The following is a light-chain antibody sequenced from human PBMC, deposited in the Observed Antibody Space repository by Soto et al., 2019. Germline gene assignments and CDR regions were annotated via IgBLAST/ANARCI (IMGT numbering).Light chain of an antibody. V-gene: IGKV3-15*01. CDR2: GVS. Sequence: EIVMTQSPGTLSVSPGERATLSSRASQSISRNLAWYQQRPGRAPRLLIYGVSTRASGIPARFSGSGSETEFTLSISSLQSEDFAVYYCQQYHNWPPYTFGQGTKLEI. CDR1: QSISRN. CDR3: QQYHNWPPYT. J-gene: IGKJ2*01.